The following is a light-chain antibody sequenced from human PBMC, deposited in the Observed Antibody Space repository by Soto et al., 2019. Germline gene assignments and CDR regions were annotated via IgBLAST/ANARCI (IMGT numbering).Light chain of an antibody. V-gene: IGKV1-5*03. J-gene: IGKJ1*01. CDR3: QQYNNWWWT. CDR2: KAS. Sequence: DIQMTQSPSTLSASVGDRVTITCRASQTISSWLAWYQQKPGKAPKLLIYKASTLKSGVPSRFSGSGSGTEFTLTISSLQSEDFAVYYCQQYNNWWWTFGQGTKVDI. CDR1: QTISSW.